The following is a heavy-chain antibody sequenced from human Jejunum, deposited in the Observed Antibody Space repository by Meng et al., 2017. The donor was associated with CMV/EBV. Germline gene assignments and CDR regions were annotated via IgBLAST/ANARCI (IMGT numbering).Heavy chain of an antibody. CDR3: AYSSSWAHFDY. D-gene: IGHD6-13*01. CDR2: INSDGSTT. J-gene: IGHJ4*02. CDR1: GFPFSGDW. Sequence: AASGFPFSGDWMHWVRQAPGKGLMLVSRINSDGSTTNYADSVKGRFTISRDKSKNTLDLQMNSLRAEDMAVYYCAYSSSWAHFDYWGQGTLVTVSS. V-gene: IGHV3-74*01.